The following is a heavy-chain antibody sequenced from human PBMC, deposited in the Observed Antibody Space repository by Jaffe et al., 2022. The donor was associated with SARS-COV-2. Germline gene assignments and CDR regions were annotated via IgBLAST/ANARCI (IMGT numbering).Heavy chain of an antibody. V-gene: IGHV4-59*01. J-gene: IGHJ4*02. Sequence: QVQLQESGPGLVKPSETLSLTCTVSGASTSSSYWNWIRQPPGKGLEWIGYIYYTGVTNYNPSLKSRVSISSDTSKNQFSLRLSSVTAADTAVYYCARDPIRGYYFDYWGPGTLVTVSS. CDR2: IYYTGVT. CDR1: GASTSSSY. D-gene: IGHD6-13*01. CDR3: ARDPIRGYYFDY.